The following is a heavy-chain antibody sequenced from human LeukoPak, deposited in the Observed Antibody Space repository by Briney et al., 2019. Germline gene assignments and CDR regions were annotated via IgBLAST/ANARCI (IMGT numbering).Heavy chain of an antibody. CDR2: IISNSLII. V-gene: IGHV3-48*01. CDR3: ARGCSGGSCSDV. J-gene: IGHJ6*04. Sequence: GGSLRLSCAASGFTFSSYSMNWVRQAPGKGLEWVSYIISNSLIIYYADSVKGRFTISGDNAKNSLYLQMNSLRAEDAAVYYCARGCSGGSCSDVWGKGTTVTVSS. D-gene: IGHD2-15*01. CDR1: GFTFSSYS.